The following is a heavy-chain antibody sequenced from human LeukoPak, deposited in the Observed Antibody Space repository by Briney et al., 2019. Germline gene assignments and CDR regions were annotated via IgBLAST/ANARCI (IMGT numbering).Heavy chain of an antibody. D-gene: IGHD3-22*01. Sequence: GGSLRLSCAASGFTFSSYGMHWVRQAPGKGLEWVAVISYDGSNKYYADSVKGRFTISRDNSKNTLYLQMNSLRAEDTAVYYCAKDVYDSSGFSDYWGQGTLVTVSS. J-gene: IGHJ4*02. V-gene: IGHV3-30*18. CDR1: GFTFSSYG. CDR2: ISYDGSNK. CDR3: AKDVYDSSGFSDY.